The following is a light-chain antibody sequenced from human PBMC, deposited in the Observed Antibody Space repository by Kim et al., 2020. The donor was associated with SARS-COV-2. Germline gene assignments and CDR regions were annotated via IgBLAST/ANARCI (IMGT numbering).Light chain of an antibody. CDR3: QQYNNWPPLT. CDR2: GAS. V-gene: IGKV3-15*01. J-gene: IGKJ4*01. CDR1: QSVSSN. Sequence: SPAERATLSCRASQSVSSNLAWYQQKPGQAPRLLIYGASTRATGIPARLSGSGSGTEFTLTISSLQSEDFAVYYCQQYNNWPPLTFGGGTKVDIK.